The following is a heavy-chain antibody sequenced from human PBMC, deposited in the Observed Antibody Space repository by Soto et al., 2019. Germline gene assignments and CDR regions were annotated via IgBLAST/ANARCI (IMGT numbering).Heavy chain of an antibody. Sequence: PGGSLRLSCAASGFTFSSYWMHWVRQAPGKGLVWVSRINSDGSSTSYADSVKGRFTISRDNAKNTLYLQMNSLRAEDTAVYYCARPAMVGVGAFDIWGQGTMVTVSS. D-gene: IGHD5-18*01. CDR1: GFTFSSYW. J-gene: IGHJ3*02. CDR2: INSDGSST. V-gene: IGHV3-74*01. CDR3: ARPAMVGVGAFDI.